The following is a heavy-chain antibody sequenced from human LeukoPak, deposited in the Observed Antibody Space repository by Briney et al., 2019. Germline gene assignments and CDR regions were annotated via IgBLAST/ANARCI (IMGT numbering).Heavy chain of an antibody. J-gene: IGHJ3*02. CDR3: ARGDCSGGSCYSGAFDI. V-gene: IGHV4-59*01. D-gene: IGHD2-15*01. Sequence: SETLSLTCTVSGGSISSYYWSWIRQPPGKGLEWIGYIYYSGSTNYNPSLKSRVTISVDTSKNQFPLKLSSVTAADTAVYYCARGDCSGGSCYSGAFDIWGQGTMVTVSS. CDR2: IYYSGST. CDR1: GGSISSYY.